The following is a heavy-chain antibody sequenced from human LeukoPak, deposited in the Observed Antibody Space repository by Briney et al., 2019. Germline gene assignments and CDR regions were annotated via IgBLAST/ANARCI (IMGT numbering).Heavy chain of an antibody. V-gene: IGHV3-11*05. CDR2: ISSSSSYT. CDR3: ARDSGYSDYSDY. Sequence: GGSLRLSCAAPGFTFSDSYTSWIRQAPGKGLEWVSYISSSSSYTVYDDSVKGRFTISRDNAKNSLKLQMHSLRAEDTAVYYCARDSGYSDYSDYWGQGTLVTVSS. D-gene: IGHD5-12*01. J-gene: IGHJ4*02. CDR1: GFTFSDSY.